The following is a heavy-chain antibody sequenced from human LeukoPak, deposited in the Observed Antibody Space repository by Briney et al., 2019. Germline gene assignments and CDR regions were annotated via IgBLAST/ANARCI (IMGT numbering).Heavy chain of an antibody. J-gene: IGHJ6*02. Sequence: GRSLRLSCAASGFIFDDYAMHWVRQAPGKGLEWVSGVNWNSGSIGYADSVQGRFTISRDNAKSSLYLQMNSLRAEDTALYYCAKATYYYGSGISCAMDVWGQGTTVTVSS. CDR1: GFIFDDYA. D-gene: IGHD3-10*01. V-gene: IGHV3-9*01. CDR2: VNWNSGSI. CDR3: AKATYYYGSGISCAMDV.